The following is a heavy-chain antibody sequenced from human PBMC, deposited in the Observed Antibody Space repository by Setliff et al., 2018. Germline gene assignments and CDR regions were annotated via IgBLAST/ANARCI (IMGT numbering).Heavy chain of an antibody. CDR3: VRDGLTMIVFDAFDV. CDR2: IIPVFATL. V-gene: IGHV1-69*13. D-gene: IGHD3-22*01. CDR1: GGTFSNSA. Sequence: SLKVSCKASGGTFSNSALSWVRQAPGQGLEWVGRIIPVFATLNYAEKFHGRVTITADESTSTAYLELSGLTSEDTAVYYCVRDGLTMIVFDAFDVWGQGTMVTVSS. J-gene: IGHJ3*01.